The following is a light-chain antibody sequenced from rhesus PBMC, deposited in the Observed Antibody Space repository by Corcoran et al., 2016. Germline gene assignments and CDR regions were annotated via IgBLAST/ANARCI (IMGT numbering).Light chain of an antibody. J-gene: IGKJ2*01. Sequence: DIQMTQSPSSLSASVGDRVTITWQASQGIINCLAWYQQKPGKAPKLLIYAASMLHSGVPSRFSGMGSGTDFTFPISSLHPEDFATYYCQQHNSNPYSFGQGTKVEIK. CDR1: QGIINC. CDR3: QQHNSNPYS. CDR2: AAS. V-gene: IGKV1-33*02.